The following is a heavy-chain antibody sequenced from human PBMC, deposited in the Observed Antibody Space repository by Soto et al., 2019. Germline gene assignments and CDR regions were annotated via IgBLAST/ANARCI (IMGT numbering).Heavy chain of an antibody. V-gene: IGHV5-51*01. CDR2: IYPGDSDT. CDR1: GYSFTSDW. D-gene: IGHD1-26*01. CDR3: ARTVIVGATMGYYGMDV. J-gene: IGHJ6*02. Sequence: GESLKISCKGSGYSFTSDWIAWVRQMPGKGLEYMGIIYPGDSDTRYSPSFQGQVTISADKSISTAYLQWSSLKASDTAMYYCARTVIVGATMGYYGMDVWGQGTTVTVSS.